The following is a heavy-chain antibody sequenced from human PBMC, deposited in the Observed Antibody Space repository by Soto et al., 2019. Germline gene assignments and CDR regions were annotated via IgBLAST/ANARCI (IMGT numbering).Heavy chain of an antibody. CDR3: ARGRGGVQH. J-gene: IGHJ1*01. CDR1: GGSFSGYY. D-gene: IGHD3-10*01. Sequence: QVQLQQWGAGLLKPSETLSLTCAVYGGSFSGYYWSWIRQPPEKGLEWIGELNDSGGTNYNASLKSRVSISVDTSKNQFSLKLSFVTAADTAVYYCARGRGGVQHWGQGTLVTVSS. CDR2: LNDSGGT. V-gene: IGHV4-34*01.